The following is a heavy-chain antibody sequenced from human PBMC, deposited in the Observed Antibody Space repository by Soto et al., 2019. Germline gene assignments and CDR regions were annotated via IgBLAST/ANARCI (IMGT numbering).Heavy chain of an antibody. CDR1: GFTCSSYW. Sequence: EVQLVESGGGLVQPGGSMRLSGAASGFTCSSYWMYWDRHAPGTGLVWVSRINSYGSSARYGDSVKGRFTISSDNAKNTLYLHMNSMRAEDTAVYYCARGGHSSSSGLHYSCGQGSLVTFSS. D-gene: IGHD6-6*01. CDR3: ARGGHSSSSGLHYS. J-gene: IGHJ4*02. V-gene: IGHV3-74*01. CDR2: INSYGSSA.